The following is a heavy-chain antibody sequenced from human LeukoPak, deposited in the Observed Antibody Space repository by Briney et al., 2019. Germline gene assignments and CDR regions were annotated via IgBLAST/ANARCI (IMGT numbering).Heavy chain of an antibody. CDR2: INPNSGGT. CDR1: GYTFTGYY. V-gene: IGHV1-2*02. Sequence: ASVKVSCKASGYTFTGYYMHWVRQAPGQGLEWMGWINPNSGGTNYAQKFQGRVTVTRDTSISTAYMELSRLRSDDTAVYYCARVLYDSSGYYYGMPDYWGQGTLVTVSS. J-gene: IGHJ4*02. CDR3: ARVLYDSSGYYYGMPDY. D-gene: IGHD3-22*01.